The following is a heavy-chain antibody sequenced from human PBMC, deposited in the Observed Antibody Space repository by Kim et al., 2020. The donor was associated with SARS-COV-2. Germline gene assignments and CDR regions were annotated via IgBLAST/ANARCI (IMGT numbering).Heavy chain of an antibody. CDR1: GGSFSGYY. Sequence: SETLSLTCAVYGGSFSGYYWSWIRQPPGKGLEWIGEINHSGSTNYNTSLKSRVTISVDTSKNQFSLKLSSVTAADTAVYYCARGGGYYYGSGSHLVGMDVWGQGTTVTVSS. CDR3: ARGGGYYYGSGSHLVGMDV. J-gene: IGHJ6*02. V-gene: IGHV4-34*01. D-gene: IGHD3-10*01. CDR2: INHSGST.